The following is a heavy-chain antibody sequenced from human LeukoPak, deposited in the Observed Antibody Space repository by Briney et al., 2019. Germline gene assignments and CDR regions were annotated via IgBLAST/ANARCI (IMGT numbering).Heavy chain of an antibody. Sequence: PSETLSLTCTVSGGSISSYYWSWIRQPAGKGLEWIGRIYTSGSTNYNPSLKSRVTMSVDTSKNQFSLKLSSVTAADTAVYYCARGIWGAVAGMEYYYFDYWGQGTLVTVSS. J-gene: IGHJ4*02. CDR2: IYTSGST. V-gene: IGHV4-4*07. CDR1: GGSISSYY. D-gene: IGHD6-19*01. CDR3: ARGIWGAVAGMEYYYFDY.